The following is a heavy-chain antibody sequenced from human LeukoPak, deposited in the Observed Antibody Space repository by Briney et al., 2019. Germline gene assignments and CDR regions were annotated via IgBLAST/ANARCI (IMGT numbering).Heavy chain of an antibody. J-gene: IGHJ4*02. CDR3: ARRYCSGGSCYSAFDY. D-gene: IGHD2-15*01. CDR1: GGSISSHY. Sequence: PSETLSLTCTVSGGSISSHYWSWIRQPPGKGLEWIGSISYSGSTTYNPSLKGRVTISVDTSKNQFPLMLSSVSAADTAVYYCARRYCSGGSCYSAFDYWGQGTPVAVSS. V-gene: IGHV4-59*08. CDR2: ISYSGST.